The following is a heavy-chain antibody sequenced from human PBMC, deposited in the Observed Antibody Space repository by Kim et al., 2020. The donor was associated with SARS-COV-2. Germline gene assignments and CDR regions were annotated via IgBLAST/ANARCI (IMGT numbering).Heavy chain of an antibody. J-gene: IGHJ6*01. CDR1: GFTFSSYA. Sequence: GGSLRLSCAASGFTFSSYAMHWVRQAPGKGLEWVAVISYDGSNKYYADSVKGRFTIPRENSKNTLYLKMNSLRAEATAVYYCARDPMITFGGVIAIGYY. V-gene: IGHV3-30*04. CDR2: ISYDGSNK. D-gene: IGHD3-16*02. CDR3: ARDPMITFGGVIAIGYY.